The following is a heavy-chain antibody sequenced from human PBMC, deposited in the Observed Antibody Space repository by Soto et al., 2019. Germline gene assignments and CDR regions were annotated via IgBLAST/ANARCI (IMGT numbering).Heavy chain of an antibody. V-gene: IGHV1-58*02. D-gene: IGHD3-22*01. Sequence: SVKVSCKASGFTFTNSAIQWVRQARGQRLEWIGWIVVGSGNTNYAQKFQERLTITRDMSTSTAYMELSSLRSEDTAVYYCARDELPQYYYDSSGYYYGPFDYWGQGTLVTVSS. CDR2: IVVGSGNT. J-gene: IGHJ4*02. CDR1: GFTFTNSA. CDR3: ARDELPQYYYDSSGYYYGPFDY.